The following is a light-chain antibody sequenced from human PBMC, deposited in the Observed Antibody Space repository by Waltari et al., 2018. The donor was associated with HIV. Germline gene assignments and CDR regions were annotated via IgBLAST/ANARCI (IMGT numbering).Light chain of an antibody. CDR2: AGH. CDR1: FGTVTTSSY. J-gene: IGLJ2*01. Sequence: QNVVTQESSLTVSPGETVTLTCGLTFGTVTTSSYPNWFQQRPGHPPTALIYAGHTKHPWTPDRYSGSVLGDKATLTLTAVRPEDEAVYYCLLYLAGSYLFGGGT. V-gene: IGLV7-43*01. CDR3: LLYLAGSYL.